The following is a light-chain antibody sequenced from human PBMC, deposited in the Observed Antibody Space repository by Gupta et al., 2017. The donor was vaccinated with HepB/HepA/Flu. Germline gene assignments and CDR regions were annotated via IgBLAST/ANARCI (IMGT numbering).Light chain of an antibody. CDR2: GAS. Sequence: PGERATLSCRASQSVRSSFLAWYQQKPGQAPRLLIYGASSRATGIPDRFSGSGSGTDFTLTINRREPEDFAVYCWQHDSGLPTFGQGTKVEIK. CDR1: QSVRSSF. V-gene: IGKV3-20*01. J-gene: IGKJ1*01. CDR3: QHDSGLPT.